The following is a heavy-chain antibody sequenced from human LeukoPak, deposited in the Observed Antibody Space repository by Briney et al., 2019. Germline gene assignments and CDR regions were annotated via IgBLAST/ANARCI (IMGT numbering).Heavy chain of an antibody. CDR2: IYYSGST. J-gene: IGHJ3*02. CDR1: GGSISSYY. CDR3: ARVSYCSSTSCYTWGAFDI. D-gene: IGHD2-2*02. V-gene: IGHV4-59*01. Sequence: SETLSLTCTVSGGSISSYYWSWIRQPPGKGLEWIGYIYYSGSTNYNPSLKSRVTISVDTSKNQFSLKLSSVTAADTAVYYCARVSYCSSTSCYTWGAFDIWGQGTMVTVSS.